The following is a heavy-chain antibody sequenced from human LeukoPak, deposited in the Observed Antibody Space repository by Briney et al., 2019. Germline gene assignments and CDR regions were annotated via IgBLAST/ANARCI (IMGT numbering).Heavy chain of an antibody. V-gene: IGHV4-34*01. J-gene: IGHJ6*02. CDR3: ARVRITIFGVVTDYHYYYGMDV. CDR2: INHSGST. Sequence: SETLSLTCAVYGGSFSGYYWSWIRQPPGKGLEWIGEINHSGSTNYNPSLKSRVTISVDTSKNQFSLKLSSVTAADTAVYYCARVRITIFGVVTDYHYYYGMDVWGQGTTVTVSS. D-gene: IGHD3-3*01. CDR1: GGSFSGYY.